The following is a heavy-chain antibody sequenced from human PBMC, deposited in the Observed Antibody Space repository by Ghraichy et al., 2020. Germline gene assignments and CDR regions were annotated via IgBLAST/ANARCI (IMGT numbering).Heavy chain of an antibody. J-gene: IGHJ6*02. CDR3: TKGIGVLYYDGMDV. D-gene: IGHD3-16*01. V-gene: IGHV3-43*01. CDR1: GFTFDDCT. CDR2: ISWDGGST. Sequence: SCVVSGFTFDDCTMHWVRQAPGKGLEWVSLISWDGGSTFYADSVKGRFTISRDNTRNSLYLQMNSLRPEDTALYFCTKGIGVLYYDGMDVWGQGTTVTVSS.